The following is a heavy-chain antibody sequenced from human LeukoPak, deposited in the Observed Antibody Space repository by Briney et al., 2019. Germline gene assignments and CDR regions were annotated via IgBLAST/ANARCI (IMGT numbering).Heavy chain of an antibody. Sequence: PSQTLSLTCAVSGGSISSGGYSWSWIRQPPGKGLEWIGYIYHSGSTYYNPSLKSRVTISVDTSKNQFSLKLSSVTAADTAVYYCARDGGGYGWFDPWGQGTLVTVSS. CDR3: ARDGGGYGWFDP. CDR2: IYHSGST. J-gene: IGHJ5*02. CDR1: GGSISSGGYS. V-gene: IGHV4-30-2*01. D-gene: IGHD3-22*01.